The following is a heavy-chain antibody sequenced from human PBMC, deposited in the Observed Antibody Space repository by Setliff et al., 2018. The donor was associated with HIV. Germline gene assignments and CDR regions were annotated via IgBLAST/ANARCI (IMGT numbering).Heavy chain of an antibody. J-gene: IGHJ5*02. CDR3: ARGHYDFWSGYAGTPNWFDP. D-gene: IGHD3-3*01. Sequence: GASVKVSCKASGYTFTSYGISWVRQAPGQGLEWMGWISAYNGNTNYAQKLQGRVTMTTDTSTSTAYMELRSLRSDDTAVYYCARGHYDFWSGYAGTPNWFDPWGQGTLVTVSS. CDR1: GYTFTSYG. CDR2: ISAYNGNT. V-gene: IGHV1-18*01.